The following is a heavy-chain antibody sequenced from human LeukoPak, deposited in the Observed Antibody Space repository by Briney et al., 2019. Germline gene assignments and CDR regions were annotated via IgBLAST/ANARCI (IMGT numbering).Heavy chain of an antibody. V-gene: IGHV3-11*01. CDR1: GFTFSNYY. Sequence: GGSLRLSCAASGFTFSNYYMNWIRQAPGKGLEWVSYISSSGGSVYHADSVKGRFTISRDNAKNSLYLQMNSLRAEDTAVYYCARDYYDSSKTDFDYWGQGTLVTVSS. D-gene: IGHD3-22*01. CDR2: ISSSGGSV. CDR3: ARDYYDSSKTDFDY. J-gene: IGHJ4*02.